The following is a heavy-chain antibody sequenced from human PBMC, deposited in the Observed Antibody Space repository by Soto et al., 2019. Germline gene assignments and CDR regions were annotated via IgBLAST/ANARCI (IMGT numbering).Heavy chain of an antibody. CDR1: GYSFNTYW. J-gene: IGHJ4*02. Sequence: VESLKISCEGSGYSFNTYWIGWVRQMPGQGLDWVGIIYPEDSDTRYGPSFQGRATISVDKSISTAYLHWASLRASDTALYYCVISTHGYEYHYWGQGTPVTSPQ. CDR3: VISTHGYEYHY. CDR2: IYPEDSDT. D-gene: IGHD5-12*01. V-gene: IGHV5-51*01.